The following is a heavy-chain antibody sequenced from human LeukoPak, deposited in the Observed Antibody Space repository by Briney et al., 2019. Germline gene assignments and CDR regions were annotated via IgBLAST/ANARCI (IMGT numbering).Heavy chain of an antibody. CDR2: INHSGST. V-gene: IGHV4-34*01. CDR1: GGSFSGYY. CDR3: ASQSEGMDV. J-gene: IGHJ6*02. Sequence: SETLSLTCAVYGGSFSGYYWSWIRQPPGKGLEWIGEINHSGSTNYNPSLKSRVTISVDTSKNQFSLKLNSVTAADTAVYYCASQSEGMDVWGQGTTVTVSS.